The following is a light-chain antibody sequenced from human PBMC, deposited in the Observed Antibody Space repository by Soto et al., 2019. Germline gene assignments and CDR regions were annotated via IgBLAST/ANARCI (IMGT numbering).Light chain of an antibody. V-gene: IGKV3-20*01. CDR2: GAS. Sequence: EIVLTQSPGTLSLSPGERATLSCRASQSVSNNYLAWSQQKPGQAPRLLIYGASNRATGIPARFSGSGSGTDFTLTISSLQPEDFAVYYCQQYGSSPRTFGQGTKVDIK. CDR1: QSVSNNY. J-gene: IGKJ1*01. CDR3: QQYGSSPRT.